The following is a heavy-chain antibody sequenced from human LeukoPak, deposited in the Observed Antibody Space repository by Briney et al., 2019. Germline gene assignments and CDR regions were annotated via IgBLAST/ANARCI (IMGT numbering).Heavy chain of an antibody. CDR3: ATATQPRGYFLH. Sequence: ASVKVSCKASGYTFTTYILAWVRQAPGQSLEWMGWISVNSGGTNYAQSFQDRVTLTRDTSTNTAYLELRSLRSDDTAIIYCATATQPRGYFLHWGQGTLVTVSS. V-gene: IGHV1-18*01. CDR2: ISVNSGGT. CDR1: GYTFTTYI. D-gene: IGHD2-2*01. J-gene: IGHJ1*01.